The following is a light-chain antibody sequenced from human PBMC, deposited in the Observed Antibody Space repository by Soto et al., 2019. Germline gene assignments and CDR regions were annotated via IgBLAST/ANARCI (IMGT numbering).Light chain of an antibody. V-gene: IGLV2-14*03. CDR3: ASYTKSTTLV. CDR2: DVN. J-gene: IGLJ2*01. Sequence: QSALTQPASVSGSPGQSITISCTGTSSDVGAYNYVSWYQHHPGKVPKLIIFDVNNRPSGVSNRFSGSKSGNTASLTISGLQAEDEADYYCASYTKSTTLVFGGGTRSPS. CDR1: SSDVGAYNY.